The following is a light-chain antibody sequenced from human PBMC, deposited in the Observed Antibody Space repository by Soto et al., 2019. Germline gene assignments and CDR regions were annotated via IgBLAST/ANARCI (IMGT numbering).Light chain of an antibody. CDR2: GAS. CDR1: QSVSSTY. Sequence: EIVLTQSPGTLSLSPGERATLSCRASQSVSSTYLAWCQQKPGQAPRLLLYGASTRATGIPVRFSGSGFGTEFTLTISSLQSEDFAVYYCQQYKNWPLFGQGTRLEIK. CDR3: QQYKNWPL. J-gene: IGKJ5*01. V-gene: IGKV3-15*01.